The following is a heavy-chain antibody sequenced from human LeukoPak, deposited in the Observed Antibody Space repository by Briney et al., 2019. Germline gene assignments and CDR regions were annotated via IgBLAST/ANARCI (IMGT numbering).Heavy chain of an antibody. CDR1: GFTFSSYA. D-gene: IGHD3-10*01. Sequence: PGGSLRLSCAASGFTFSSYAMSWVRQAPGKGLEWVSAISGSGGSTYYADSVKGRFTISRDNSKNTLYLQMNSLRAEDTAVYYCAKGGSGLLWFGEFDYWGQGTLVTVSS. CDR2: ISGSGGST. J-gene: IGHJ4*02. CDR3: AKGGSGLLWFGEFDY. V-gene: IGHV3-23*01.